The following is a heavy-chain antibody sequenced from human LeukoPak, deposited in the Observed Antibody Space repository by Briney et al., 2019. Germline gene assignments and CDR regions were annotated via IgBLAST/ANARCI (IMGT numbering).Heavy chain of an antibody. CDR2: INDRGTNT. J-gene: IGHJ4*02. D-gene: IGHD1-1*01. V-gene: IGHV3-23*01. CDR1: XSNA. CDR3: ARCPRDNCRGGFDY. Sequence: XSNAXTXXRQAPGEGLEWVSSINDRGTNTYYTDSVRGRFTISRDNSKNRLFLQMNSLRAEDTAFYYCARCPRDNCRGGFDYWGQGALVTVSS.